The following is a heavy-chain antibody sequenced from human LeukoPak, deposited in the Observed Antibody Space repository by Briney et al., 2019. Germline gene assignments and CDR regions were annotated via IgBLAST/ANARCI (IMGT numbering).Heavy chain of an antibody. J-gene: IGHJ3*02. CDR2: ISASGGTT. CDR3: ARPRATYCTNGICYIRDAFDI. CDR1: GFTFSSYE. V-gene: IGHV3-48*03. Sequence: GGSLRLSCTGSGFTFSSYEMNWVRQAPGKGLEWVSYISASGGTTYYAHSVKGRFTISRDNAKNSLHLEMNSLRDEDTALYYCARPRATYCTNGICYIRDAFDIWGRGTTVTVSS. D-gene: IGHD2-8*01.